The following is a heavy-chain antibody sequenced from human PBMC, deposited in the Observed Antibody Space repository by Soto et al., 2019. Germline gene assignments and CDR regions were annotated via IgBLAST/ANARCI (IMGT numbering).Heavy chain of an antibody. Sequence: SETLSLTCAVYGGSFSDFFWSWIRQPPGKGLEWIGESTHSRRTNYSPSLKSRVTISVDTSKNQFSLKLSSVTAADTAVYYCARGTSTGTMSYWGQGALVTVSS. V-gene: IGHV4-34*01. CDR1: GGSFSDFF. CDR2: STHSRRT. J-gene: IGHJ4*02. D-gene: IGHD1-1*01. CDR3: ARGTSTGTMSY.